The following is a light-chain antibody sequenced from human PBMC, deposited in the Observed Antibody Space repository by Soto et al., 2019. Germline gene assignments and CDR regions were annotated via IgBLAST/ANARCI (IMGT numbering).Light chain of an antibody. V-gene: IGKV1-9*01. CDR3: QQLNSFIT. CDR2: AAS. Sequence: IQLTQSPSSLSASVGDRVTITCRASQDIAIYLAWYQQKPGKAPKLLIYAASTLQSGVPSRFSGSGSGTEFTLTISSLQPEDFATYYCQQLNSFITFGQGTRLEIK. CDR1: QDIAIY. J-gene: IGKJ5*01.